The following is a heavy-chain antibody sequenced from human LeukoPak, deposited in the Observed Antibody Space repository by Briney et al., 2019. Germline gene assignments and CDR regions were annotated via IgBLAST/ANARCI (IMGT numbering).Heavy chain of an antibody. V-gene: IGHV4-34*01. CDR1: GGSFSGYY. CDR3: ERKGGYSYGYSFDY. CDR2: INHSGST. Sequence: PSETLSLTCAVYGGSFSGYYWSWIRQPPVKGLEWIGEINHSGSTNYNPSLKSRVTISVDTSKNQFSLKLSSVTAADTAVYYCERKGGYSYGYSFDYWGQGTLVTVSS. D-gene: IGHD5-18*01. J-gene: IGHJ4*02.